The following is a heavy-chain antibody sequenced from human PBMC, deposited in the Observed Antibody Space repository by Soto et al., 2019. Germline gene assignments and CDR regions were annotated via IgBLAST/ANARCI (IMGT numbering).Heavy chain of an antibody. CDR1: GGSIRSYY. Sequence: QVQLQESGPGLVKPSETLSLTCTVSGGSIRSYYWGWIRQPAGKTLEWIGRIYTNGNTNYNPSLKSRVTMSVDTSKNPFSLRLNSVTAADTAVYYCARVVEGTIGTTTVDYWGQGTLVTVSS. D-gene: IGHD1-26*01. CDR3: ARVVEGTIGTTTVDY. V-gene: IGHV4-4*07. CDR2: IYTNGNT. J-gene: IGHJ4*02.